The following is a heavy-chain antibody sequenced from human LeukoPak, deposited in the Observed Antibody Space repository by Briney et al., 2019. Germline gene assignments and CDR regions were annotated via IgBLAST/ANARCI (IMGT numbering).Heavy chain of an antibody. CDR1: GGSISSSSYY. D-gene: IGHD6-19*01. CDR2: IYYSGST. Sequence: PSETLSLTCTVSGGSISSSSYYWGWIRQPPGKGLEWIGSIYYSGSTYYNPSRKSRVTISVDTSKNQFSLKLSSVTAADTAVYYCARQSSGWWDYWGQGTLVTVSS. V-gene: IGHV4-39*01. CDR3: ARQSSGWWDY. J-gene: IGHJ4*02.